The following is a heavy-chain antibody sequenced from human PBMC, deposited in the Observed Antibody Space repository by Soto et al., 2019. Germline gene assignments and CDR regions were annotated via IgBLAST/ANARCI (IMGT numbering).Heavy chain of an antibody. V-gene: IGHV4-34*01. D-gene: IGHD2-2*01. J-gene: IGHJ4*02. Sequence: QVRLQQWGAGLLKPSETLSLTCAVNGGSFTGYYWSWVRQPPGKGLELIGEIKDGGTTNYSPTLRRRVTISADTSKNQFSLKVTSVTAADTDVYYCARGQEGVVATHWDQGTLVTVSS. CDR2: IKDGGTT. CDR1: GGSFTGYY. CDR3: ARGQEGVVATH.